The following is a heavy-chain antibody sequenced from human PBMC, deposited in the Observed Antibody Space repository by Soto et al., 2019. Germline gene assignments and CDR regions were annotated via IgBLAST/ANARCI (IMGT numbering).Heavy chain of an antibody. V-gene: IGHV3-7*03. CDR2: INQGGSEK. J-gene: IGHJ6*02. Sequence: GGSLRLSCAASGFTFSEKWMTWVRQAPGRGLEWVAHINQGGSEKFYVDSVKGRFTISRDNAKKSLSLQMNSLIDEDTAVYYCARGHYGPDVWGQGTMVTVSS. CDR1: GFTFSEKW. CDR3: ARGHYGPDV.